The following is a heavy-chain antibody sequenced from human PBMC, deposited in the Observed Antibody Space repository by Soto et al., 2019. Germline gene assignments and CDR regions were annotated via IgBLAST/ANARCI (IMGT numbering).Heavy chain of an antibody. CDR3: ARGSTDSYGMDV. V-gene: IGHV3-30-3*01. J-gene: IGHJ6*02. CDR2: ISYDGSNK. Sequence: GGSLRLSCAASGFTFSSYAMHWVRQAPGKGLEWVAVISYDGSNKYYADSVKGRSTISRDNSKNTLYLQMNSLRAEDTAVYYCARGSTDSYGMDVWGQGTTVTVSS. CDR1: GFTFSSYA. D-gene: IGHD4-4*01.